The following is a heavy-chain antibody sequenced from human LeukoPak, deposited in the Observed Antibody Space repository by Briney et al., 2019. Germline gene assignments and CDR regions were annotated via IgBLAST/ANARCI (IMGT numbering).Heavy chain of an antibody. CDR2: INPNSGGT. D-gene: IGHD3-16*01. CDR3: ARVGSAGLSRDAFDI. CDR1: GYTFTGYY. J-gene: IGHJ3*02. Sequence: GASVKVSCKASGYTFTGYYMHWVRQAPGQGLEWMGWINPNSGGTNYAQKFQGRVTMTRDTSISTAYMELSRLRSDDTAVYYCARVGSAGLSRDAFDIWGQGTMVTVSS. V-gene: IGHV1-2*02.